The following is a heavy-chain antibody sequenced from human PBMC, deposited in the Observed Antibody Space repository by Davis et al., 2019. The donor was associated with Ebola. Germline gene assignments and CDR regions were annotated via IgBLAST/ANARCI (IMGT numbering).Heavy chain of an antibody. D-gene: IGHD4-17*01. Sequence: GESLKISCAASGFTFSSYGMHWVRQAPGKGLEWVAVIWYDGSNKYYADSVKGRFTISRDNSKNTLYLHINSLSAEDTAIYYCATSYFTVTTLYWGQGTLVTVSS. V-gene: IGHV3-30*02. CDR1: GFTFSSYG. CDR3: ATSYFTVTTLY. CDR2: IWYDGSNK. J-gene: IGHJ4*02.